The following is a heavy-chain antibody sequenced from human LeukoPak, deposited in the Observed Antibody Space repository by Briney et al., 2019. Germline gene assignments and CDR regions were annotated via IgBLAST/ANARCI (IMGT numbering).Heavy chain of an antibody. CDR1: GFTFSSYS. J-gene: IGHJ3*02. CDR2: ISSSSSYI. D-gene: IGHD6-13*01. Sequence: GGSLRLSCAASGFTFSSYSMNWVRQAPGKGLEWVSSISSSSSYIYYADSVKGRFTISRDNAKNSLYLQMNSLRAEDTAVYYCARPGRIAAAGTSSAFDIWGQGTMVTVSS. V-gene: IGHV3-21*01. CDR3: ARPGRIAAAGTSSAFDI.